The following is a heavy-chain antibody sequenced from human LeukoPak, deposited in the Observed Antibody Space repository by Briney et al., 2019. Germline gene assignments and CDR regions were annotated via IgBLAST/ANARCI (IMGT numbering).Heavy chain of an antibody. J-gene: IGHJ3*02. CDR2: INPNSGGT. CDR3: ATMFEWIQLWLSETAARNDAFDI. Sequence: VASVKVSCKASGYTFTGYCMHWVRQAPGQGLEWMGWINPNSGGTNYAQKFQGRVTMTRDTSISTAYMELSRLRSDDTAVYYCATMFEWIQLWLSETAARNDAFDIWGQGTMVTVSS. V-gene: IGHV1-2*02. CDR1: GYTFTGYC. D-gene: IGHD5-18*01.